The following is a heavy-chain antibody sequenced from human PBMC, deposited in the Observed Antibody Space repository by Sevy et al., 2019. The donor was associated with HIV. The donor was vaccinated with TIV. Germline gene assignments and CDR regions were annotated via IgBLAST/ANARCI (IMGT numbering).Heavy chain of an antibody. D-gene: IGHD1-26*01. J-gene: IGHJ3*02. CDR3: AKDRVGAMRMGGFDI. Sequence: GGSLRLSCAASGFTFDDYAMHWVRQAPGKGLEWVSGINWDSGSVGYAASVKGRFTISRDNSENSLYLQMKSLGPEDTALYYCAKDRVGAMRMGGFDIWGQGTMVTVSS. V-gene: IGHV3-9*01. CDR1: GFTFDDYA. CDR2: INWDSGSV.